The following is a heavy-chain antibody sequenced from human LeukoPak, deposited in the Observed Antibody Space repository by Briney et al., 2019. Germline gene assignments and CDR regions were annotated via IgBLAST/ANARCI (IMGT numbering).Heavy chain of an antibody. Sequence: ASVKVSCKAFGYTFTGYWMHWVRQAPGQGPEWMGVISPSGGSTIYAQKFKGRVTLTRDMSTSTDYLELSSLRSEDTAVYYCARGAAAGNYYYYYYMDVWGKGTTVTISS. CDR3: ARGAAAGNYYYYYYMDV. CDR1: GYTFTGYW. D-gene: IGHD6-13*01. J-gene: IGHJ6*03. V-gene: IGHV1-46*01. CDR2: ISPSGGST.